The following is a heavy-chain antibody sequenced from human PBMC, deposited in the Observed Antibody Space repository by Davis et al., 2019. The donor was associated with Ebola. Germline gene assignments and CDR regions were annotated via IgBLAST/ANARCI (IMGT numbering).Heavy chain of an antibody. Sequence: IYSRVRTSYNPSLKLRVTISVDTSKKQFSLKLNSVTAGDTAVHYCARGRVAVAGASWYFDLWGRGTLVTVSS. CDR3: ARGRVAVAGASWYFDL. D-gene: IGHD6-19*01. V-gene: IGHV4-39*01. J-gene: IGHJ2*01. CDR2: IYSRVRT.